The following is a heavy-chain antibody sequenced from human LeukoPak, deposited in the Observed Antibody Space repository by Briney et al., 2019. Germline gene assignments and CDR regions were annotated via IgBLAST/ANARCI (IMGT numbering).Heavy chain of an antibody. J-gene: IGHJ4*02. D-gene: IGHD1-26*01. CDR3: ARHPPYSAFDY. Sequence: ASETLSLTCTVSGGSISSYYWSWIRQPPGKGLEWIGYIYHSGSTNYNPSLKSRVTISVDTSKNQFSLKLSSVTAADTAVYYCARHPPYSAFDYWGQGTLVPVSS. CDR2: IYHSGST. V-gene: IGHV4-59*08. CDR1: GGSISSYY.